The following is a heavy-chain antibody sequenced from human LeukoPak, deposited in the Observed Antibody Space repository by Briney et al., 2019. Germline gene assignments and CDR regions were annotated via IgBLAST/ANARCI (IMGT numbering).Heavy chain of an antibody. J-gene: IGHJ4*02. V-gene: IGHV3-15*01. Sequence: PGGSLRLSCAASGFTFSNAWMSWVRQAPGKGLEWVGRIKSKTGGGTTDYPAPVKGRFAISRDDSKNTLYLQMNSLKTEDTAVYYCTTVTWTTVIVYWGQGALVTVSS. CDR2: IKSKTGGGTT. CDR3: TTVTWTTVIVY. CDR1: GFTFSNAW. D-gene: IGHD4-17*01.